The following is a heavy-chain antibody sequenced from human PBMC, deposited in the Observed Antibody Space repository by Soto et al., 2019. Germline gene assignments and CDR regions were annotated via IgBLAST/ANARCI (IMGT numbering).Heavy chain of an antibody. Sequence: EVQLLESGGGLVQPGGSLRVSCAASGFTFSNYAMNWVRQAPGKGLEWVSAISGSAGSTYYADSVEGRFTIARDNSKNTLYLQMDSPRAEDTAVYYCAKSYYFDSSGAFDVWGQGTMITVSS. CDR2: ISGSAGST. CDR3: AKSYYFDSSGAFDV. CDR1: GFTFSNYA. V-gene: IGHV3-23*01. J-gene: IGHJ3*01. D-gene: IGHD3-22*01.